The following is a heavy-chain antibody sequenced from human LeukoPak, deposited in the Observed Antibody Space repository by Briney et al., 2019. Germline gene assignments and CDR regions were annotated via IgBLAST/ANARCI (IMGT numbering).Heavy chain of an antibody. D-gene: IGHD3-3*01. V-gene: IGHV4-31*03. CDR2: IYYSGST. CDR3: ARSPTLGFLEWLFFHV. Sequence: TLSLTCTVSGGSISSGGYYWSWIRQHPGKGLEWIGYIYYSGSTCYNPSLKSRVTISVDTSKNQFSLKLSSVTAADTAVYYCARSPTLGFLEWLFFHVWGQGTTVTVSS. J-gene: IGHJ6*02. CDR1: GGSISSGGYY.